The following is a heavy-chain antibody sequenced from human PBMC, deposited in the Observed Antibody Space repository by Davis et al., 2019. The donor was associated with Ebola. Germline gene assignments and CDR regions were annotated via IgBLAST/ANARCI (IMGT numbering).Heavy chain of an antibody. CDR2: IYTSGRT. CDR1: GGSISSHY. D-gene: IGHD2-15*01. CDR3: VRDGCPGGSCYCGDY. V-gene: IGHV4-4*07. J-gene: IGHJ4*02. Sequence: PSETLSLTCTVSGGSISSHYWSWIRQPAGKGLEWIGRIYTSGRTNYNPPLKGRVTMSVDTSKNQFSLRLSSVTAADTAVYYCVRDGCPGGSCYCGDYWGQGTLVTVSS.